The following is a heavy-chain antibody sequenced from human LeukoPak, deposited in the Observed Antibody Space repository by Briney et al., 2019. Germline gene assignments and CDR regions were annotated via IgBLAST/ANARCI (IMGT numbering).Heavy chain of an antibody. CDR1: VGTFSSYA. D-gene: IGHD3-16*01. Sequence: GASVTVSFKASVGTFSSYAISWVRQAPGQGLEWMGRIIPIFGTANYAQKFQGRVTITADKSTSTAYMELSSLRSEDTAVYYCARGGGAQYYYYMDVWGKGTTVTVSS. CDR2: IIPIFGTA. V-gene: IGHV1-69*06. CDR3: ARGGGAQYYYYMDV. J-gene: IGHJ6*03.